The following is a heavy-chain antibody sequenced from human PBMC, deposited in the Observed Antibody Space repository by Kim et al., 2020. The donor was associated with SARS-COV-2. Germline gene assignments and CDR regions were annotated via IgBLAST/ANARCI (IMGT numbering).Heavy chain of an antibody. CDR2: GTA. D-gene: IGHD3-3*01. CDR3: ARDKGFFGY. Sequence: GTANYAQKFQGRVTITADESTSTAYMELSSLRSEDTAVYYCARDKGFFGYWGQGTLVTVSS. V-gene: IGHV1-69*01. J-gene: IGHJ4*02.